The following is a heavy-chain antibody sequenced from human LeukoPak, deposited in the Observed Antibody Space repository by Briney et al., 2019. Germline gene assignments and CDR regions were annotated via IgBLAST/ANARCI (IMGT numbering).Heavy chain of an antibody. V-gene: IGHV3-33*01. CDR2: IWYDGSNK. J-gene: IGHJ5*02. CDR1: GFTFSSYG. Sequence: GGSLRLSCAASGFTFSSYGMHWVRQAPGKGLEWVALIWYDGSNKYSTDSVRGRFSISRDNSKNTLYLQMNSLRAEDTAVYYCARGKYCSSTSCIGDWFDPWGQGTLVTVSS. CDR3: ARGKYCSSTSCIGDWFDP. D-gene: IGHD2-2*01.